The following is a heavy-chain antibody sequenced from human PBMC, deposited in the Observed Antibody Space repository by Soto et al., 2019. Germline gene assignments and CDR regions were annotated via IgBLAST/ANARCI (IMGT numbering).Heavy chain of an antibody. J-gene: IGHJ5*02. CDR1: GYTFTGYY. CDR3: ARSPLRFLEWFPDP. Sequence: ASVKVSCKASGYTFTGYYMHWVRQAPGQGLEWMGWINPNSGGTNYAQKFQGWVTMTRDTSISTAYMELSRLRSDDTAVYYCARSPLRFLEWFPDPCGQGTLVTVSS. D-gene: IGHD3-3*01. CDR2: INPNSGGT. V-gene: IGHV1-2*04.